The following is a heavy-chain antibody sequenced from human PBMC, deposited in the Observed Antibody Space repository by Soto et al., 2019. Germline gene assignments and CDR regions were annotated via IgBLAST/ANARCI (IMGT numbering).Heavy chain of an antibody. V-gene: IGHV3-23*01. CDR3: AKASLVRGVRYFDY. D-gene: IGHD3-10*01. J-gene: IGHJ4*02. Sequence: PGGSLRLSCAASGFTFSSYAMSWVRQAPGKGLEWVSAISGSGGSTYYADSVKGRFTISRDNSKNTLYLQMNGLRAEDTAVYYCAKASLVRGVRYFDYWGQGTLVTVSS. CDR2: ISGSGGST. CDR1: GFTFSSYA.